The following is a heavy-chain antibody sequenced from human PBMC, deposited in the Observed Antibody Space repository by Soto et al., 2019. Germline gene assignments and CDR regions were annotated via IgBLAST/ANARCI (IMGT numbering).Heavy chain of an antibody. Sequence: LKISCKGSGYSFTSYWIGWVRQMPGKGLEWMGIIYPGDSDTRYSPSFQGQVTISADKSISTAYLQWSSLKASDTAMYYCARRRYCSSTSCSWFDPWGQGTLVTVSS. J-gene: IGHJ5*02. CDR1: GYSFTSYW. CDR3: ARRRYCSSTSCSWFDP. D-gene: IGHD2-2*01. V-gene: IGHV5-51*01. CDR2: IYPGDSDT.